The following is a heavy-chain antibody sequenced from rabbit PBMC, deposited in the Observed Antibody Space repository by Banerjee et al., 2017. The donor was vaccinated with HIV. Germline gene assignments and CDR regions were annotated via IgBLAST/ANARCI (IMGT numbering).Heavy chain of an antibody. V-gene: IGHV1S40*01. CDR2: IYTDDGGT. D-gene: IGHD8-1*01. J-gene: IGHJ6*01. CDR1: GFSISSSYW. CDR3: ARGTAGYAGGGYAPYGMDL. Sequence: QSLEESGGDLVKPGASLTLTCTASGFSISSSYWMSWVRQAPGKGLEWIASIYTDDGGTRYATWAKGRFTISKTSSTTVTLQMTSLTAADTATYFCARGTAGYAGGGYAPYGMDLWGQGTLVTVS.